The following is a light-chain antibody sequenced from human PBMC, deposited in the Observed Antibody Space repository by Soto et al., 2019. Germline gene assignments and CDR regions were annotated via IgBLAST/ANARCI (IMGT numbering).Light chain of an antibody. CDR2: NND. CDR3: QSFDTTLSDVL. V-gene: IGLV1-40*01. CDR1: SSNIGAGHH. J-gene: IGLJ2*01. Sequence: QPVLTQAPSVSGAPGQRVTVSCTGSSSNIGAGHHVHWYQQLPGTAPKLLIYNNDNRPSGVPDRFSGSKSGTSASLAISGLHAEDEAEYYCQSFDTTLSDVLFGGGTKLTVL.